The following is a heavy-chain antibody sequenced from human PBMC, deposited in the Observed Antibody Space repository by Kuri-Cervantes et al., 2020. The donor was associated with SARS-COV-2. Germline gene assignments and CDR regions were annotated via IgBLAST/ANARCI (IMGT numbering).Heavy chain of an antibody. CDR2: IYYSGST. D-gene: IGHD3-16*02. CDR3: ARLCMITFGGVIVRVFDY. V-gene: IGHV4-39*01. J-gene: IGHJ4*02. Sequence: GSLRLSCTVSGGSISSSSYYWGWIRQAQGKGLEWIGSIYYSGSTYYNPSLKSRVTISVDTSKNQFSLKLSSVTAADTAVYYCARLCMITFGGVIVRVFDYWGQGTLVTVST. CDR1: GGSISSSSYY.